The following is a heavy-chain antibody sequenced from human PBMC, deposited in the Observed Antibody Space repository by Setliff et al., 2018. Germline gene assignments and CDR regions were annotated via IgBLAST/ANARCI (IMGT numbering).Heavy chain of an antibody. Sequence: ASVKVSCKASGYTFTSYGISWVRQAPGQGLEWMGWISAYNGNTNYAQKLQGRVTTTTDTSTSTAYMELRSLRSDDTAVYYCARAPPPYDSSGYYPREDYFDYWGQGTLVTVSS. CDR2: ISAYNGNT. V-gene: IGHV1-18*01. D-gene: IGHD3-22*01. J-gene: IGHJ4*02. CDR1: GYTFTSYG. CDR3: ARAPPPYDSSGYYPREDYFDY.